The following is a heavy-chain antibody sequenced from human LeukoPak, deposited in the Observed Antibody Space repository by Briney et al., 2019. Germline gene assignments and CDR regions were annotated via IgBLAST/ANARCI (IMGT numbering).Heavy chain of an antibody. CDR3: ARGYEWFDP. J-gene: IGHJ5*02. CDR1: GGSISSYY. D-gene: IGHD3-16*01. Sequence: SETLSLTCTVSGGSISSYYWSWIRQPPGKGLGWIGYIYYSGSTNYNPSLKSRVTISVDTSKNQFSLKLSSVTAADTAVYYCARGYEWFDPWGQGTLVTVSS. CDR2: IYYSGST. V-gene: IGHV4-59*01.